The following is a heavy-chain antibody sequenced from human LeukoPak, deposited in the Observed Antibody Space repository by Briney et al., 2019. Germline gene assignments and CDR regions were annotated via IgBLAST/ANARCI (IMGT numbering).Heavy chain of an antibody. D-gene: IGHD6-19*01. V-gene: IGHV3-7*03. CDR1: GFTFSSYE. CDR3: AKTLGYSSGWYPTLFDY. Sequence: GGSLRLSCAVSGFTFSSYEMNWVRQAPGKGLEWVANINQDGSEKSYVDSVKGRFTISRDNAKNSLYLQMNSLRAEDTAVYYCAKTLGYSSGWYPTLFDYWGQGTLVTVSS. J-gene: IGHJ4*02. CDR2: INQDGSEK.